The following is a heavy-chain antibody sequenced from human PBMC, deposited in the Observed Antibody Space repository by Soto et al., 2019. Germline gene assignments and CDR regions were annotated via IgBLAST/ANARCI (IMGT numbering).Heavy chain of an antibody. J-gene: IGHJ4*02. Sequence: PGGSLRLPCAASGLTFSSYAMSWVRLAPGKGLEWVSAISGSVGSPYYAVSVKGRFTISRDNPRYTLYLQMTSLRAEDTPVYYCAKPGPSSGWYDYLGQGTLVTVSS. D-gene: IGHD6-19*01. CDR3: AKPGPSSGWYDY. CDR2: ISGSVGSP. CDR1: GLTFSSYA. V-gene: IGHV3-23*01.